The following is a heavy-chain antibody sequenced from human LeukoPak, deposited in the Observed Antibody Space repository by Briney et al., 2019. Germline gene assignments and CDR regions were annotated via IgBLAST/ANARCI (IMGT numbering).Heavy chain of an antibody. V-gene: IGHV3-23*01. D-gene: IGHD2-8*01. CDR1: GFPFSDFS. CDR2: TNSGGTST. CDR3: AKQSYARSLGE. Sequence: GGSLRLSCATSGFPFSDFSMSWVRQAPGKGLEWISTTNSGGTSTYYAESVKGRFTVSRDNSKNTLYLQMSSLRVEDTAVYYCAKQSYARSLGEGGPGTLVSVSS. J-gene: IGHJ4*02.